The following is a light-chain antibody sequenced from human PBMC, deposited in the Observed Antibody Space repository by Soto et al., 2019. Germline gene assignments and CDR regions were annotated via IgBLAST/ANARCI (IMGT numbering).Light chain of an antibody. CDR1: NIGIKS. Sequence: SYELTQPPSVSVAPGQTARITCGGNNIGIKSVHWYQQKPGQAPVLVIYYDSDRPSGIPERLSGSNSGNTATLTISRVEAGDEADYYCQVRDSSSDHVVFGGGTKVTVL. V-gene: IGLV3-21*04. J-gene: IGLJ2*01. CDR3: QVRDSSSDHVV. CDR2: YDS.